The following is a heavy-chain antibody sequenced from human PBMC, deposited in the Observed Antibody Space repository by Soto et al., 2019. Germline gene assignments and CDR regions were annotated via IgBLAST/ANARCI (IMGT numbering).Heavy chain of an antibody. CDR3: ARAIPFDD. J-gene: IGHJ4*02. Sequence: EVQLVESGGGLVQPGGSLRLSCAASGFTFSTYWMHWVRQAPGKGLVWVSRINSDGITTTYADSVKGRFTISKDNAKNTLYLQMTSLRAEDTAVYYCARAIPFDDWGQGTLVTVSS. V-gene: IGHV3-74*01. CDR2: INSDGITT. CDR1: GFTFSTYW.